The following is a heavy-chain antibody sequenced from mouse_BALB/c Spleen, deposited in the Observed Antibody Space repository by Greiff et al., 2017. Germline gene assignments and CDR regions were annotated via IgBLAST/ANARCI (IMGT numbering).Heavy chain of an antibody. V-gene: IGHV2-2*02. Sequence: QVQLKESGPGLVQPSQSLSITCTVSGFSLTSYGVHWVRQSPGKGLEWLGVIWSGGSTDYNAAFISRLSISKDNSKSQVFFKMNSLQANDTAIYYCARNGGFYYYAMDYWGQGTSVTVSS. CDR2: IWSGGST. J-gene: IGHJ4*01. CDR3: ARNGGFYYYAMDY. CDR1: GFSLTSYG.